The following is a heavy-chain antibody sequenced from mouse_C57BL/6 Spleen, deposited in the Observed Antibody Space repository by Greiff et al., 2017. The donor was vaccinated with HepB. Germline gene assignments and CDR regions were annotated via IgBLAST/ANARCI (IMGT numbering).Heavy chain of an antibody. CDR1: GFTFSDYG. CDR3: AATIVRYAMDY. D-gene: IGHD2-5*01. Sequence: DVMLVESGGGLVKPGGSLKLSCAASGFTFSDYGMHWVRQAPEKGLEWVAYISSGSSTIYYADTVKGRFTISRDNAKNTLFLQMTSLRSEDTAMYYCAATIVRYAMDYWGQGTSVTVSS. V-gene: IGHV5-17*01. J-gene: IGHJ4*01. CDR2: ISSGSSTI.